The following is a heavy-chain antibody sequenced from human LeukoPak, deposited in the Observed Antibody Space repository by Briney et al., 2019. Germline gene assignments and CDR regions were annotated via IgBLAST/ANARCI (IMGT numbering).Heavy chain of an antibody. CDR1: RDSISSYY. J-gene: IGHJ4*02. CDR3: ARARSYYGDYTHLDY. CDR2: ISYSGST. D-gene: IGHD4-17*01. V-gene: IGHV4-59*01. Sequence: SETLSLTCTVSRDSISSYYWSWIRQPPGKGLEWIGYISYSGSTNYNPSLKSRVTISIDTSKNQFSLKLSSVTAADTAVYYCARARSYYGDYTHLDYWGQGTLVTVSS.